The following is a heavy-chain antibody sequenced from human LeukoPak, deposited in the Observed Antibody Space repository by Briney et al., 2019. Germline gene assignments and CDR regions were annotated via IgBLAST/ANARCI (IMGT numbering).Heavy chain of an antibody. V-gene: IGHV4-59*01. Sequence: SETLSLTCTVSGGSISSYYWSWIRQPPGKGLEWIGYIYYTGDTNYNPSLKSRVTITLDTSKNQFSLRLSSVTAADTAVYYCARCDSSGYYYDYWGQGTLVTVSS. D-gene: IGHD3-22*01. CDR2: IYYTGDT. CDR1: GGSISSYY. J-gene: IGHJ4*02. CDR3: ARCDSSGYYYDY.